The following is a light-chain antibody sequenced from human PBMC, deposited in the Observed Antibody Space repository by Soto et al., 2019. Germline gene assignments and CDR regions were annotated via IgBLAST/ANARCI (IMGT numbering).Light chain of an antibody. Sequence: QSALTQPASVSGSPGQSITISCTGTSSDVGGYNYVSWYQHHPGKAPKLMIYDVSNRPSGVPIRFSGSNSDNTASLTISGLQSDDEADYHCISYTTSYTREIGFGTGTNVTV. CDR2: DVS. V-gene: IGLV2-14*03. J-gene: IGLJ1*01. CDR1: SSDVGGYNY. CDR3: ISYTTSYTREIG.